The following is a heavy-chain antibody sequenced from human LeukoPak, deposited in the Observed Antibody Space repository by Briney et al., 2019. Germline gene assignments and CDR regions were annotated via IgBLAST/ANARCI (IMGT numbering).Heavy chain of an antibody. CDR3: ARDRGVPRPYYFDQ. CDR1: GGSVRSSSYY. J-gene: IGHJ4*02. CDR2: VHYNGST. D-gene: IGHD3-10*01. Sequence: SETLSLTCTVSGGSVRSSSYYWGCIRQPPGKGLEWIGSVHYNGSTCYNPSLGGRVIMSIDTSKNQFSLKLTSVTAADTAMYYCARDRGVPRPYYFDQWGQGALVTVSS. V-gene: IGHV4-39*07.